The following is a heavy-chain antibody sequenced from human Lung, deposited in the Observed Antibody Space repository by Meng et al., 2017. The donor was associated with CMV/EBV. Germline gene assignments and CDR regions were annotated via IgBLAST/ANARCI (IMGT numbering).Heavy chain of an antibody. CDR3: AKDGSYSSLGCLDP. V-gene: IGHV3-43D*03. CDR2: ITWDGGNT. J-gene: IGHJ5*02. D-gene: IGHD1-26*01. Sequence: GESXKISCAASGFTFDDHAMHWVRQRPGKGLEWVSLITWDGGNTYYADSVKGRFTISRDNSKNSLYLQMNSLRTEDTALYYCAKDGSYSSLGCLDPWGQGILVTVSS. CDR1: GFTFDDHA.